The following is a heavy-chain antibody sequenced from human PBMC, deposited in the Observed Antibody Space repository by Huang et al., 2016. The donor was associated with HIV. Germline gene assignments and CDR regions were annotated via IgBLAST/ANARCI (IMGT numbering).Heavy chain of an antibody. V-gene: IGHV5-51*01. Sequence: VQLVQSGAEVKKPGESLKISCKGSGYSFSSYWIAWVRQMPGKGLEWMGIICPDDSDTTDSPSFEGQVTISADKSIGTAYLQWSSLKASDTAMYYCARRFSSSSGYFDYWGQGSLVTVSS. CDR2: ICPDDSDT. CDR1: GYSFSSYW. J-gene: IGHJ4*02. D-gene: IGHD6-6*01. CDR3: ARRFSSSSGYFDY.